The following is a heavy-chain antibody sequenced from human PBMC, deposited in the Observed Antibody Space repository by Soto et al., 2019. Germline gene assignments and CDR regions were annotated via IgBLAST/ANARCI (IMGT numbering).Heavy chain of an antibody. CDR1: GDSVRRPSYY. J-gene: IGHJ4*02. CDR3: ARHMGVVIRTFDL. CDR2: FYYNGDT. V-gene: IGHV4-39*01. Sequence: TSETLSLTCNVSGDSVRRPSYYWGWIRQPPGKGLEWIGSFYYNGDTYYNPSLKSRVTISVDTSKNQFSLKLRSMTAADTAVYFGARHMGVVIRTFDLWGQESLVAVAS. D-gene: IGHD3-22*01.